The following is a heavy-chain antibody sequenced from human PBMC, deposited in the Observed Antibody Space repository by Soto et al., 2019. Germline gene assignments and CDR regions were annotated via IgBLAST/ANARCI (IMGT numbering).Heavy chain of an antibody. V-gene: IGHV1-69*13. Sequence: ASVKVSCKASGGTFSSYAISWVRQAPGQGLEWMGGIIPIFGTANYAQKFQGRVTITADESTSTAYMELSSLRSEDTAVYYCARDPDRGDYATQLYYYYYGMDVWGQGTTVTVSS. CDR2: IIPIFGTA. J-gene: IGHJ6*02. CDR3: ARDPDRGDYATQLYYYYYGMDV. D-gene: IGHD4-17*01. CDR1: GGTFSSYA.